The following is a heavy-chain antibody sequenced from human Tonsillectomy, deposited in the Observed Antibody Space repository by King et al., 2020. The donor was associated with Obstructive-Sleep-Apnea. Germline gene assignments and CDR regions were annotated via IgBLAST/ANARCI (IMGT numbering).Heavy chain of an antibody. D-gene: IGHD6-19*01. CDR2: ISSSGSTT. Sequence: VQLVESGGDLVKPGGSLGLSCAASGFIFSDYYMTWIRQAPGKGLEWVASISSSGSTTSYADSVKGRFTISRDNAKNSLYLQMNSLRADDTAVYYCAREAAVAENWFDPWGQGTLVTVSS. J-gene: IGHJ5*02. CDR1: GFIFSDYY. V-gene: IGHV3-11*01. CDR3: AREAAVAENWFDP.